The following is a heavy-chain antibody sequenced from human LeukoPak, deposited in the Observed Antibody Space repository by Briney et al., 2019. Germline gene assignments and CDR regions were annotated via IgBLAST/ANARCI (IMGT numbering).Heavy chain of an antibody. V-gene: IGHV4-61*01. CDR1: GGSVSSGSYY. CDR3: ARESEYCSGGSCPALDY. D-gene: IGHD2-15*01. CDR2: IYYSGST. Sequence: SETLSLTCTVSGGSVSSGSYYWSWIRQPPGKGLEWIGYIYYSGSTNYNPSLKSRVTISVDTSKNQFSPKLSSVTAADTAVYYCARESEYCSGGSCPALDYWGQGTLVTVSS. J-gene: IGHJ4*02.